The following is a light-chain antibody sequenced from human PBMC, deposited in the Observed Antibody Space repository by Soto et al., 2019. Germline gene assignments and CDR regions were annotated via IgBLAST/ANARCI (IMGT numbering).Light chain of an antibody. Sequence: LAQPASVSGSPGQSITISCTGTSNDVGAYDSVSWYQQHPHKAPQVIIYRGTQRPSGASNRFSASTSGNAASLTISGLQADDEADYFCCSSAPESTYVCGTGTKVTVL. CDR3: CSSAPESTYV. V-gene: IGLV2-23*01. CDR1: SNDVGAYDS. CDR2: RGT. J-gene: IGLJ1*01.